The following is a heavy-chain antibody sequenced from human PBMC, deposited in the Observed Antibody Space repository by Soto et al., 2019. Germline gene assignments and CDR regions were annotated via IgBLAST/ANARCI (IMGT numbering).Heavy chain of an antibody. D-gene: IGHD2-21*02. J-gene: IGHJ6*02. CDR2: ISAYNGNT. Sequence: QVQRVQSGAEVKKPGASVKVSCKASGYTFTSYGISWVRQAPGQGLEWMGWISAYNGNTNYAQKLQGRVTMTTDTSTSTAYMELRSLRSDDTAVYYCAREAYCGGDCYSPYYYYYGMDVWGQGTTVTVSS. CDR1: GYTFTSYG. CDR3: AREAYCGGDCYSPYYYYYGMDV. V-gene: IGHV1-18*01.